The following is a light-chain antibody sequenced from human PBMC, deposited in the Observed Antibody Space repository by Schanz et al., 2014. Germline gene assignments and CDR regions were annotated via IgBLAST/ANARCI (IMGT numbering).Light chain of an antibody. J-gene: IGLJ3*02. Sequence: HSVLTQPPSASGTPGQRVTISCSGSSSNIGSNIVNWYQHLPGTAPKLLIYGNNNRPSGVPDRFSGSKSSTSATLGITGLQTGDEADYYCGTWDSSLSANVFGGGTKLTVL. CDR3: GTWDSSLSANV. CDR2: GNN. V-gene: IGLV1-44*01. CDR1: SSNIGSNI.